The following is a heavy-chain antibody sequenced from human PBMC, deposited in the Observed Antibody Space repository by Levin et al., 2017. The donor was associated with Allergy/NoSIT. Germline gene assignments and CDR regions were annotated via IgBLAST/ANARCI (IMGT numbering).Heavy chain of an antibody. Sequence: GGSLRLSCAASGFTFSSYGMHWVRQAPGKGLEWVAVISYDGSNKYYADSVKGRFTISRDNSKNTLYLQMNSLRAEDTAVYYCAKDSRGSYFSGGLDPWGQGTLVTVSS. V-gene: IGHV3-30*18. J-gene: IGHJ5*02. CDR2: ISYDGSNK. CDR1: GFTFSSYG. CDR3: AKDSRGSYFSGGLDP. D-gene: IGHD1-26*01.